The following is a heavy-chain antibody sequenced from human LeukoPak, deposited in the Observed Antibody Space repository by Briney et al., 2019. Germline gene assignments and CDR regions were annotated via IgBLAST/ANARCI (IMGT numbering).Heavy chain of an antibody. CDR2: INQSGGT. J-gene: IGHJ4*02. D-gene: IGHD3-10*01. Sequence: SETLSLTCAVYGGSFSGYYWSWIRQPPGKGLEWIGEINQSGGTNYSPSLKSRVTISVDTSKNQFSQKLSSVTAADTAVYFCARVRVVRGVITEYGDYWGQGTLVTVSS. CDR1: GGSFSGYY. V-gene: IGHV4-34*01. CDR3: ARVRVVRGVITEYGDY.